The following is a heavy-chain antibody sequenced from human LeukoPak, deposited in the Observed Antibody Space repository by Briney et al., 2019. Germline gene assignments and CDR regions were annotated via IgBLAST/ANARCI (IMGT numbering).Heavy chain of an antibody. CDR1: GGSFSGYY. CDR3: TRGMTHGYFDL. Sequence: SETLSLTCAVYGGSFSGYYWSWIRQPPGKGLEWIGEINHSGSTNYNPSLKSRVTISVDTSKNQFSLKLSSVTAADTAVYYCTRGMTHGYFDLWGRGTLVTVSS. V-gene: IGHV4-34*01. J-gene: IGHJ2*01. CDR2: INHSGST.